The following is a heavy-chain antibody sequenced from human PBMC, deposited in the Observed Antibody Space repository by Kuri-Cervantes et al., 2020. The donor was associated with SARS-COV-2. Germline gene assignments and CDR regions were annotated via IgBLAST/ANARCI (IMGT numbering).Heavy chain of an antibody. J-gene: IGHJ4*02. Sequence: GESLKISCAASGFTFSSYAMSWVRQAPGKGLEWVSAISGSGGSTYYADSVKGRFTISRDNSKNTLYLQMNSLRAEDTAVYYCAKDDYRGSYNFDYWGQGTLVTVSS. V-gene: IGHV3-23*01. CDR1: GFTFSSYA. CDR3: AKDDYRGSYNFDY. D-gene: IGHD1-26*01. CDR2: ISGSGGST.